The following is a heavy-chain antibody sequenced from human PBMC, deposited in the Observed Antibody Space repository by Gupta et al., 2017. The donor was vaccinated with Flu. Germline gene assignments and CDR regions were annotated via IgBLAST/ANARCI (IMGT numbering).Heavy chain of an antibody. CDR2: LKSETDGGTA. V-gene: IGHV3-15*01. D-gene: IGHD3-10*01. Sequence: EVQLVESGGGLVKPGGSLRLSCAASGFSFSYASMNWVRQAPGKGLEWVGRLKSETDGGTADYAAPVKGRFTISRDDSKNTLWLQMNSLRTEDTAVYYCTTDSSGGITFDIWGQGTPVTVSA. CDR3: TTDSSGGITFDI. CDR1: GFSFSYAS. J-gene: IGHJ3*02.